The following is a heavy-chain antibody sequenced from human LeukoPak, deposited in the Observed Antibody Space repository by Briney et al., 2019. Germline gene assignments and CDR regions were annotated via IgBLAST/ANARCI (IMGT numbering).Heavy chain of an antibody. V-gene: IGHV4-4*07. Sequence: SETLSLTCTVSGGSISSYYWSWIRQPAGKGLEWIGLISSSGSTNYNPSLKSRVTMSVDTSKNEFSLKLSSVTAADTAVYYCARDDRLYTSGWFDSWGQGTLVTVSS. J-gene: IGHJ5*01. CDR3: ARDDRLYTSGWFDS. CDR2: ISSSGST. CDR1: GGSISSYY. D-gene: IGHD6-19*01.